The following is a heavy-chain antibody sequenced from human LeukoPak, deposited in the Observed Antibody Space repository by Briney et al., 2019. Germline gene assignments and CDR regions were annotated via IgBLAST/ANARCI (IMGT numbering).Heavy chain of an antibody. Sequence: SETLSLTCAVYGGYFSGYYWSWIRQPPGKGLEWIGEINHSGSTNYNPSLKSRVTISVDTSKNQFSLKLSSVTAADTAVYYCAGGYCSGGSCRRRNYYYGMDVWGKGTTVTVSS. CDR2: INHSGST. CDR1: GGYFSGYY. CDR3: AGGYCSGGSCRRRNYYYGMDV. V-gene: IGHV4-34*01. D-gene: IGHD2-15*01. J-gene: IGHJ6*04.